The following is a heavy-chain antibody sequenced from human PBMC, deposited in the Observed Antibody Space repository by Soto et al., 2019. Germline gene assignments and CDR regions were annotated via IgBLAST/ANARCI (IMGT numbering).Heavy chain of an antibody. D-gene: IGHD1-26*01. CDR3: ASYSGSYSGFAY. J-gene: IGHJ4*02. V-gene: IGHV4-39*01. Sequence: SETLSLTCTVSCGSISSSSYYWGWIRQPPGKGLEWIGSIYYSGSTYYNPSLKSRVTISVDTSKNQFSLKLSSVTAADTAVYYCASYSGSYSGFAYWGQGTLVTVSS. CDR1: CGSISSSSYY. CDR2: IYYSGST.